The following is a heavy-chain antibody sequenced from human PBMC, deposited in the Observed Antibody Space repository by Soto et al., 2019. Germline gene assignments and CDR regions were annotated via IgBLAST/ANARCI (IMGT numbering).Heavy chain of an antibody. Sequence: GVSLRLSCAASGFTFSSYSMNWVRQAPGKGLEWVSSISSSSSYIYYADSVKGRFTISRDNAKNSLYLQMNSLRAEDTAVYYCARVRPYCSGGSCYPQPPLYYCYYMDVWGKGTTVTVSS. CDR3: ARVRPYCSGGSCYPQPPLYYCYYMDV. J-gene: IGHJ6*03. D-gene: IGHD2-15*01. CDR1: GFTFSSYS. V-gene: IGHV3-21*01. CDR2: ISSSSSYI.